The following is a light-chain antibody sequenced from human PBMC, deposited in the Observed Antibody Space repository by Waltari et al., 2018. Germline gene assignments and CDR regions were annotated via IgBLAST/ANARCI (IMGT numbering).Light chain of an antibody. CDR2: DVS. CDR3: SSYTSSSTLV. Sequence: QSALTQPASVSGSPGQSITISCTGASSDVGRYNYVPWYQQYPGTAPKLIIYDVSNRPSGVSNLFSGSKSGNTASLTISGLQAEDEADYYCSSYTSSSTLVFGGGTKLTVL. V-gene: IGLV2-14*03. CDR1: SSDVGRYNY. J-gene: IGLJ3*02.